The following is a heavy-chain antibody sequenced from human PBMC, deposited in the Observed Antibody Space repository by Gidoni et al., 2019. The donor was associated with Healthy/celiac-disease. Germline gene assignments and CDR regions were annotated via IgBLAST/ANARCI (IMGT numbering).Heavy chain of an antibody. CDR3: AHRLVGDTFTDFDY. Sequence: QITLKESGPTLVKPTQTLTLTCTFSGFSLSTSGVGVGWIRQPPGKALEWLALIFWDYDKRYSPSLKSRLNITKDTSKNQVVLTMTNMDPVDTATYYWAHRLVGDTFTDFDYWGQGTLVTVSS. CDR1: GFSLSTSGVG. D-gene: IGHD1-26*01. V-gene: IGHV2-5*02. J-gene: IGHJ4*02. CDR2: IFWDYDK.